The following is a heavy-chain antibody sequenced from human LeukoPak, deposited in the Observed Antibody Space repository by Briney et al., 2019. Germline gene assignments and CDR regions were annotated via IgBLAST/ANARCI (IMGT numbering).Heavy chain of an antibody. V-gene: IGHV3-9*01. CDR3: ARDKSAGADTGSSFYY. CDR2: ISWNSGSI. Sequence: GGSLRLSCAASGFTFDDYAMHWVRQAPGKGLEWVSGISWNSGSIGYVDSVKGRFTFSRDNAKNSLYLQMDSLRAEDTAVYYCARDKSAGADTGSSFYYWGQGALVTVSS. J-gene: IGHJ4*02. CDR1: GFTFDDYA. D-gene: IGHD3-10*01.